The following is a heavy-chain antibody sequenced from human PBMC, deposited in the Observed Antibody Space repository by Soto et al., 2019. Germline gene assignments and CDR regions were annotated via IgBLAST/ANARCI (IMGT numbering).Heavy chain of an antibody. V-gene: IGHV1-18*01. CDR2: ISAYNGDT. D-gene: IGHD6-13*01. J-gene: IGHJ1*01. CDR1: GYTFNTYG. Sequence: QVQLVQSGAEVKKPGASVKVSCKTSGYTFNTYGISWVRQAPGQGLEWMGWISAYNGDTHYAQKLQGRVTMTPDTYTSTAYMELRSLRSDDTAVYYWARDRAAQQGQQQGQVHHWGQGTLVTVSS. CDR3: ARDRAAQQGQQQGQVHH.